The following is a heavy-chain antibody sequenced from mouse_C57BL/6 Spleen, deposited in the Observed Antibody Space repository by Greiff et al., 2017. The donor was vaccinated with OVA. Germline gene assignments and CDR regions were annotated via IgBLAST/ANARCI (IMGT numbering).Heavy chain of an antibody. CDR3: ARRPYGGAMDY. Sequence: EVKLVESGGGLVKPGGSLKLSCAASGFTFSDYGMHWVRQAPEKGLEWVAYISSGSSTIYYADTVKGRFTISRDNAKNTLFLQMTSLRSEDTAMYYCARRPYGGAMDYWGQGTSVTVSS. D-gene: IGHD1-1*01. V-gene: IGHV5-17*01. CDR2: ISSGSSTI. CDR1: GFTFSDYG. J-gene: IGHJ4*01.